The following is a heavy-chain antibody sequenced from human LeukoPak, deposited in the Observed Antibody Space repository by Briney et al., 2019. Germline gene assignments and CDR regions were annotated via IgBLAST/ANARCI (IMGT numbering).Heavy chain of an antibody. J-gene: IGHJ6*02. D-gene: IGHD3-10*01. V-gene: IGHV1-69*13. CDR3: ARDGGSGSPMDV. Sequence: GASVKVSCKASGGIFSSYTITWVRQAPGQGLEWMGGIIPIFGTASYAQNFQGRVTITADESTSTAYMELSGLRSEDTAVYYCARDGGSGSPMDVWGQGTTVTVSS. CDR2: IIPIFGTA. CDR1: GGIFSSYT.